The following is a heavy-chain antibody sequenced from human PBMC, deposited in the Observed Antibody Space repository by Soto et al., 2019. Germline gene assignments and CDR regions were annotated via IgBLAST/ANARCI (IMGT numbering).Heavy chain of an antibody. Sequence: QVQLQESGPGLVKPSGTLSLTCAVSGGSISSSNWWSWVRQPPGKGLEWIGEIYHSGSTNYNPSLKSRVTISVDKSKNQFSLKLSSVTAADTAVYYCARAFGDYDSSGGVKFDYWGQGTLVTVSS. V-gene: IGHV4-4*02. D-gene: IGHD3-22*01. J-gene: IGHJ4*02. CDR2: IYHSGST. CDR1: GGSISSSNW. CDR3: ARAFGDYDSSGGVKFDY.